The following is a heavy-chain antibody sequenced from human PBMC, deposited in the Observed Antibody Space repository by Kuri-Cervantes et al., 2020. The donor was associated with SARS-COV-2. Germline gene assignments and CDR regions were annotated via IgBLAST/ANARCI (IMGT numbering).Heavy chain of an antibody. CDR1: GGSFSGYY. CDR3: ARGRGCSSTSCNYYYMDV. CDR2: INHSGST. J-gene: IGHJ6*03. V-gene: IGHV4-34*01. D-gene: IGHD2-2*01. Sequence: SETLSLTCAVYGGSFSGYYWSWIRQPPGKGLEWIGEINHSGSTNYNPSLKSRVTISVDTSKNQFSLKLSSVTAADTAVYYCARGRGCSSTSCNYYYMDVWGKGTTVTVSS.